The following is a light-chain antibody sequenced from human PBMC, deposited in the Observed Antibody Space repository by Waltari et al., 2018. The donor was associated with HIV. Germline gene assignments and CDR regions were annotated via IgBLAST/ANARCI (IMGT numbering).Light chain of an antibody. Sequence: DIVMTQSPDPLAVSMGERATINCKSSQSVSYSSNNKNYLALYHRKPGQPPKLLIYWASTRESGVPDRFGGSGSRTDFILTISILQAEDVAVYYCQQYSSRPPTFGQWTKLEIK. CDR3: QQYSSRPPT. J-gene: IGKJ2*01. CDR2: WAS. V-gene: IGKV4-1*01. CDR1: QSVSYSSNNKNY.